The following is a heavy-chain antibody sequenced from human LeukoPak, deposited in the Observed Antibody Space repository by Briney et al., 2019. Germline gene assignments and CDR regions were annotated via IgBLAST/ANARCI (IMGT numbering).Heavy chain of an antibody. CDR1: GFTFSGYY. V-gene: IGHV3-11*04. Sequence: GGSLRLSCAASGFTFSGYYMSWIRQAPGKGLEWLSYISSSGRTIYYADSVKGRFTISRDNAKKSLYLQMNRLRAEDTAVYYCARDWQYDYWGQGTLVTVSS. CDR2: ISSSGRTI. CDR3: ARDWQYDY. J-gene: IGHJ4*02.